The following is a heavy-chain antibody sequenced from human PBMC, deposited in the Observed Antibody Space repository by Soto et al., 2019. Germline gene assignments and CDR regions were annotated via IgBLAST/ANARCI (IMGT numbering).Heavy chain of an antibody. D-gene: IGHD3-16*01. V-gene: IGHV3-9*02. CDR2: IHWNNGAT. CDR3: TEDILPGGADV. CDR1: AFSSHHHA. J-gene: IGHJ6*02. Sequence: GGSLRLSCVASAFSSHHHAIHWVRQGPGKGLEWVSGIHWNNGATGYADSVKGRFTIFKDNVKNSVYLQMNSLRTDDTAFYYCTEDILPGGADVWGQGTTVTVS.